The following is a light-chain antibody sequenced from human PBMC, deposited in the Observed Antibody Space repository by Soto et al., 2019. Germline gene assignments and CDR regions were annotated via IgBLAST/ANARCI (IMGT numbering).Light chain of an antibody. CDR3: SSYTSSSIVV. CDR1: SSDVGGYNY. V-gene: IGLV2-14*01. Sequence: QSALTQPASVSGSPGQSITISCTGTSSDVGGYNYVSWYQQHPGKAPKLMIYDVSNRPSGVSNRFSGSKSGNTASLTISGLQAEDEADYYCSSYTSSSIVVFGGGTMLTVL. CDR2: DVS. J-gene: IGLJ2*01.